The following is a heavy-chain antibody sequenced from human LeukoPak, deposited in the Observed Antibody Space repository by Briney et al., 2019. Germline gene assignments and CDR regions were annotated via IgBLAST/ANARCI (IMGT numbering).Heavy chain of an antibody. CDR3: VKESGFMVAPNSAFDI. V-gene: IGHV3-30*14. Sequence: GRSLRLSCAASGFTFSSYAMHWVRQAPGKGLEWVAVISYDGSSKYYADSVKGRFTISRDNSKNTLYLQMSSLRAEDTAVYYCVKESGFMVAPNSAFDIWGQGTMVTVSS. J-gene: IGHJ3*02. CDR2: ISYDGSSK. CDR1: GFTFSSYA. D-gene: IGHD4/OR15-4a*01.